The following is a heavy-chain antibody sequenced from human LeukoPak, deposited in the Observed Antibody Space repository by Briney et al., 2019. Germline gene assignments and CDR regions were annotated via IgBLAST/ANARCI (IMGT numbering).Heavy chain of an antibody. J-gene: IGHJ4*02. V-gene: IGHV3-30-3*01. CDR3: ARSLDY. Sequence: GGSLRLSCAASGFTFSSYATDWIRQAPGKGLEWVAVISYDGSKKYYADSVRGRFTISRDNSKNTVYLQMNSLRGDDTAVYYCARSLDYWGQGTLVTVSS. CDR1: GFTFSSYA. CDR2: ISYDGSKK.